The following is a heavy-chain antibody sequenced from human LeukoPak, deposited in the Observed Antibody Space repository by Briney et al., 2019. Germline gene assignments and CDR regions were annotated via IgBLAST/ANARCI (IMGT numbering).Heavy chain of an antibody. CDR3: ARGRIGAAGRRIDP. CDR2: MNPNSGNT. J-gene: IGHJ5*02. Sequence: GASVKVSCKASGYTFTSYDINWVRQATGQGLEWMGWMNPNSGNTGYAQKFQGRVTMTRNTSISTAYMELSSLRSEDTAVYYCARGRIGAAGRRIDPWGQGTLVTVSS. V-gene: IGHV1-8*01. D-gene: IGHD6-13*01. CDR1: GYTFTSYD.